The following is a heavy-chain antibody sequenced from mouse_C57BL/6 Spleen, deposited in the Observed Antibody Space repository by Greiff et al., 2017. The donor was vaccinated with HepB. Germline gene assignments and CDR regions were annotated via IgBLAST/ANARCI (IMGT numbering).Heavy chain of an antibody. V-gene: IGHV2-2*01. CDR3: ARMTGWDRAWFAY. CDR1: GFSLTSYG. Sequence: VKLMESGPGLVQPSQSLSITCTVSGFSLTSYGVHWVRQSPGKGLEWLGVIWSGGSTDYNAAFISRLSISKDNSKSQVFFKMNSLQADDTAIYYCARMTGWDRAWFAYWGQGTLVTVSA. D-gene: IGHD4-1*01. J-gene: IGHJ3*01. CDR2: IWSGGST.